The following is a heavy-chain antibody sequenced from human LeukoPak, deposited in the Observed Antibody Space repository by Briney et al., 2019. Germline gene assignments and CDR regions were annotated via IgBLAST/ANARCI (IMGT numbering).Heavy chain of an antibody. CDR2: ISFDGRIK. Sequence: GTSPRLSCAASGFIFSSYPMHWLRQAPGRGLEWVGVISFDGRIKDYADSVKGRCAISRDNSKNTLYLQMNSLRVEDTAVYYCARGLFLSGYLDAFDIWGQGTVVTVSS. CDR3: ARGLFLSGYLDAFDI. D-gene: IGHD3-22*01. V-gene: IGHV3-30*09. CDR1: GFIFSSYP. J-gene: IGHJ3*02.